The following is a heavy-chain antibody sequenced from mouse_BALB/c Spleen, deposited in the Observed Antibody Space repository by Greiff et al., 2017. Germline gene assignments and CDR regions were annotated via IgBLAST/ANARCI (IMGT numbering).Heavy chain of an antibody. J-gene: IGHJ3*01. V-gene: IGHV3-6*02. D-gene: IGHD2-1*01. CDR3: ARGGLDGNEAWFAY. CDR2: ISYDGSN. CDR1: GYSITSGYY. Sequence: EVQLVESGPGLVKPSQSLSLTCSVTGYSITSGYYWNWIRQFPGNKLEWMGYISYDGSNNYNPSLKNRISITRDTSKNQFFLKLNSVTTEDTATYYCARGGLDGNEAWFAYWGQGTLVTVSA.